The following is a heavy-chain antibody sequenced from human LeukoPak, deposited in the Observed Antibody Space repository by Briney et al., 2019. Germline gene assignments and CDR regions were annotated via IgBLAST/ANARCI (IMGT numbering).Heavy chain of an antibody. CDR2: IHHSGST. CDR1: GGSISTNNW. J-gene: IGHJ5*02. CDR3: ARGGNYWPQWWFDP. Sequence: SETLSLTCAVSGGSISTNNWWTWVRRPPGKGLEWIGEIHHSGSTDYNPSLKSRVTISPDKSKNQFSLELNSVTPADTAVYYCARGGNYWPQWWFDPWGRGTLVSVSS. V-gene: IGHV4-4*02. D-gene: IGHD1-26*01.